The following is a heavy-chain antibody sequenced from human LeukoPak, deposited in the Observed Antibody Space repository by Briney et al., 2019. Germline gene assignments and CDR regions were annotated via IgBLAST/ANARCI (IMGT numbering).Heavy chain of an antibody. J-gene: IGHJ4*02. D-gene: IGHD5-12*01. CDR2: ISSSVTTI. CDR1: GFNLSDYY. V-gene: IGHV3-11*01. Sequence: GGSLRLSCAASGFNLSDYYMSWVRQAPGKGLEWVSYISSSVTTIYYADSVEGRFTISRDNAKNSLYLQMNSLRAEDTAVYYCARAGWLLSPTVFDHWGQGTLVTVSS. CDR3: ARAGWLLSPTVFDH.